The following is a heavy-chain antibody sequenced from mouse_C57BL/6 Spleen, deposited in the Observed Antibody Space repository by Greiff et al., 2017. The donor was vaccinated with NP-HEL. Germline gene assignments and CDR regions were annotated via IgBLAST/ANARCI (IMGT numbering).Heavy chain of an antibody. V-gene: IGHV5-17*01. J-gene: IGHJ3*01. CDR2: ISSGSSTI. CDR3: ARRDYDYDVFAY. Sequence: DVMLVESGGGLVKPGGSLKLSCAASGFTFSDYGMHWVRQAPEKGLEWVAYISSGSSTIYYADTVKGRFTISRDNAKNTLFLQMTSLRSEDTAMYYCARRDYDYDVFAYWGQGTLVTVSA. D-gene: IGHD2-4*01. CDR1: GFTFSDYG.